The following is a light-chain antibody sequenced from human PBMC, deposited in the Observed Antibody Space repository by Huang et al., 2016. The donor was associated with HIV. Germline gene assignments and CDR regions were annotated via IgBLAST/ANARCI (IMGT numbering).Light chain of an antibody. CDR1: QSITNF. V-gene: IGKV1-39*01. CDR3: QQSYSTHWT. J-gene: IGKJ1*01. Sequence: DIQMTQSPSSLSASVRDRVPITCRDSQSITNFLNWYQQKTGKAPKLLIYATYSLESGVPSRFSVSGSGTYFTLAISSLQPEDFATYYCQQSYSTHWTFGQGTKVEVK. CDR2: ATY.